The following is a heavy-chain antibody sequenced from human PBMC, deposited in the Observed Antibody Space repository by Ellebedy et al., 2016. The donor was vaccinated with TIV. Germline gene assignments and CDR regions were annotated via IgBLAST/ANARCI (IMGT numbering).Heavy chain of an antibody. CDR2: ISGSGGST. CDR3: AKSGGDIVLMGY. D-gene: IGHD2-8*01. V-gene: IGHV3-23*01. CDR1: GFTFRSYA. J-gene: IGHJ4*02. Sequence: GESLKISCAASGFTFRSYAMSWVRQAPGKGLEWVSAISGSGGSTYYADSVKGRFTISRDNSKNTLYLQMNSLRAEDTAVYYCAKSGGDIVLMGYWGQGTLVTVSS.